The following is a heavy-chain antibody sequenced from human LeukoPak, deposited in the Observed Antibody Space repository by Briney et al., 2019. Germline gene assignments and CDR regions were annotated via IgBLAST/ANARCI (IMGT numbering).Heavy chain of an antibody. Sequence: ASVKVSCKASGYTFTSYAMHWVRQAPGQRLEWMGWINPNSGGTNYAQKFQGRVTMTRDTSISTAYMELSRLRSDDTAVYYCALGKWLLNDYWGQGTLVTVSS. D-gene: IGHD3-22*01. CDR2: INPNSGGT. CDR3: ALGKWLLNDY. CDR1: GYTFTSYA. J-gene: IGHJ4*02. V-gene: IGHV1-2*02.